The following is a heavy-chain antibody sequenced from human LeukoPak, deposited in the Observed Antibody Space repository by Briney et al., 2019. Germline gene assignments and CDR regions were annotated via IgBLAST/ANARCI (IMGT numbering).Heavy chain of an antibody. CDR2: ISGSGDST. D-gene: IGHD2-2*01. CDR3: ARTERGTQLPDY. Sequence: QPGGSLRLSCAASGFTFSSYAMSWVRQAPGKGLEWVSCISGSGDSTYYADSVKGRFTISRDNSKNTLYLQMNSLRAEDTAVYYCARTERGTQLPDYWGQGTLVTVSS. V-gene: IGHV3-23*01. J-gene: IGHJ4*02. CDR1: GFTFSSYA.